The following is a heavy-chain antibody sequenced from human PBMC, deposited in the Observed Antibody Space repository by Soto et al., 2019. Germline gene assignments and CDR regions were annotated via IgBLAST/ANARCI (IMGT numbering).Heavy chain of an antibody. Sequence: QMQLAQSGPEVKKPGTSVKVSCKASGFTFIGSSVQWVRQARGQRLEWIGWIVVGSGSTNYAQKFQERVTITRDMTTSTAYMERRTLRSEDTAVYYCAADTEGSGWFHFDSGGQGTLVTVSS. CDR2: IVVGSGST. CDR1: GFTFIGSS. J-gene: IGHJ4*02. CDR3: AADTEGSGWFHFDS. D-gene: IGHD6-19*01. V-gene: IGHV1-58*01.